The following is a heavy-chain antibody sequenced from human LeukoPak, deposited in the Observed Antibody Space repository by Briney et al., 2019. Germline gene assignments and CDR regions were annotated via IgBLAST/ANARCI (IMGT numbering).Heavy chain of an antibody. CDR3: ARGSGVRGVGDAFDI. D-gene: IGHD3-3*01. CDR2: IYYSGST. CDR1: GGSISSSSYY. J-gene: IGHJ3*02. V-gene: IGHV4-39*07. Sequence: SETPSLTCTVSGGSISSSSYYWGWIRQPPGKGLEWIGSIYYSGSTYYNPSLKSRVTISVDTSRNQFSLKLSSVTAADTAVYYCARGSGVRGVGDAFDIWGQGTMVTVSS.